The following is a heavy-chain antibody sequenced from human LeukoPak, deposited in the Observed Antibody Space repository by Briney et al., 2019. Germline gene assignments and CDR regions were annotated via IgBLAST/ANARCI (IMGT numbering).Heavy chain of an antibody. J-gene: IGHJ3*02. Sequence: PGESLKISCKGSGYSFTSYWISWVRQMPGKGLERMGRIDPSDSYTNYSLSFQGHVTISADKSISTAYLQWSSLKASDTAMYYCARLVGGVGASRRAFDIWGQGTMVTVSS. CDR3: ARLVGGVGASRRAFDI. CDR2: IDPSDSYT. D-gene: IGHD1-26*01. CDR1: GYSFTSYW. V-gene: IGHV5-10-1*01.